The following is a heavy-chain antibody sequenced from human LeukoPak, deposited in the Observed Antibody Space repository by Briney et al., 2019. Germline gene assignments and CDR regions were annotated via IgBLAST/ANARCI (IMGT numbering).Heavy chain of an antibody. J-gene: IGHJ4*02. CDR1: GFPFGGYP. CDR3: VREGTGVLRYLAY. CDR2: ISSSSGYI. V-gene: IGHV3-21*06. D-gene: IGHD3-9*01. Sequence: PGGSLSFSCEASGFPFGGYPLSGVGQAPGRGLEGVSSISSSSGYINYADSVKGRFTISRDNAKNSLFLQMNSLRVEDTAVYFCVREGTGVLRYLAYWGQGSLVTVFS.